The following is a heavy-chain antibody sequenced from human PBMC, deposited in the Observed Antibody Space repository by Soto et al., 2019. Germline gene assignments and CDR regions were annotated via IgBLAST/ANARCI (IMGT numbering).Heavy chain of an antibody. CDR1: GGTFSSYA. V-gene: IGHV1-69*13. J-gene: IGHJ6*02. Sequence: GGSVKVSCKASGGTFSSYAISWVRQAPGQGLEWMGGIIPIFGTANYAQKFQGRVTITADESTSTAYMELSSLRSEDTAVYYCARGAGIVVVPAAINYYYYGMDVWGQGTTVTVSS. CDR3: ARGAGIVVVPAAINYYYYGMDV. D-gene: IGHD2-2*01. CDR2: IIPIFGTA.